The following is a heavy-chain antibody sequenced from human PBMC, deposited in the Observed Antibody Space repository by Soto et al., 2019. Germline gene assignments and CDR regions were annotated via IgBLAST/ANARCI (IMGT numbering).Heavy chain of an antibody. V-gene: IGHV3-49*03. CDR3: VRVWEAAAGSYDWLDP. CDR2: IRSKAYGGTT. J-gene: IGHJ5*02. CDR1: GFSFGDYA. D-gene: IGHD6-13*01. Sequence: GGSLRLSCTASGFSFGDYAMSWFRQAPGKGLEWVGFIRSKAYGGTTEYAASVKGRFTISRDDSKSIAYLQMNSLKTEDTAVYYCVRVWEAAAGSYDWLDPWGQGTLATVSS.